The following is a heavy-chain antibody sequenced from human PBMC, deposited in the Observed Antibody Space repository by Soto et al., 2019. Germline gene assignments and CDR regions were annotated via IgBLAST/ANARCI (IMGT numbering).Heavy chain of an antibody. CDR1: GFTFSSYS. J-gene: IGHJ3*02. Sequence: GGSLRLSCAASGFTFSSYSMNWVRQAPGKGLEWVSSISSSSSYIYYADSVKGRFTISRENAKNSLYLQMNSLRAEDTAVYYCARDLAYYYDSSGYDSAAFDIWGQGTMVTVSS. D-gene: IGHD3-22*01. CDR2: ISSSSSYI. CDR3: ARDLAYYYDSSGYDSAAFDI. V-gene: IGHV3-21*01.